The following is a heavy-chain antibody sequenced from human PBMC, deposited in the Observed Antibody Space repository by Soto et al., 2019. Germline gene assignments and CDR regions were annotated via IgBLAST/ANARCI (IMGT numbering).Heavy chain of an antibody. V-gene: IGHV1-18*04. Sequence: QVQLVQSGAEVKKPGASVKVSCKASGYTFTSYGISWVRQAPGQGLEWMGWISAYNGNTNYAQKLQGRVTMTTDTHTRTAYMELRSLRSDDTAVYYCARERKQLVLHYYYYYGMDVWGEGTTVTVSS. CDR3: ARERKQLVLHYYYYYGMDV. CDR1: GYTFTSYG. J-gene: IGHJ6*04. CDR2: ISAYNGNT. D-gene: IGHD6-13*01.